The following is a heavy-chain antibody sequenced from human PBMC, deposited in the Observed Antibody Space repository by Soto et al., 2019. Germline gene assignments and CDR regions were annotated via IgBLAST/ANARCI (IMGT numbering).Heavy chain of an antibody. D-gene: IGHD5-18*01. CDR1: GYTFTSYG. Sequence: ASVKVSCKASGYTFTSYGISWVRQAPGQGLEWMGWISAYNGNTNYAQKLQGRVTMTTDTSTSTAYMELRSLRSDDTAVYYCASTNVDTGGIRYYYGMDVWGQGTTVTVSS. V-gene: IGHV1-18*04. J-gene: IGHJ6*02. CDR3: ASTNVDTGGIRYYYGMDV. CDR2: ISAYNGNT.